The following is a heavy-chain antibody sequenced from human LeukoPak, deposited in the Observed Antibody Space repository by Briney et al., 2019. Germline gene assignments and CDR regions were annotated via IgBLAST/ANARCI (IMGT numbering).Heavy chain of an antibody. D-gene: IGHD2-15*01. Sequence: GGSLRLSCAASGFTFSNYWMHWVRQAPGKGLVWVSRINSDGSSTSYADSVKGRFTTSRDNAKNTLYLQLNSLRAEDTAVYYCARGGFCSGGSCPVDYYYYMDVRGKGTTVTVSS. CDR1: GFTFSNYW. CDR2: INSDGSST. CDR3: ARGGFCSGGSCPVDYYYYMDV. J-gene: IGHJ6*03. V-gene: IGHV3-74*01.